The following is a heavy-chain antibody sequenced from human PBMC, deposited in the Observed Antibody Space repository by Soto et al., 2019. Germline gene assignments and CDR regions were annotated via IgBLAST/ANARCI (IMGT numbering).Heavy chain of an antibody. CDR1: GFTFSSYD. J-gene: IGHJ3*02. V-gene: IGHV3-13*01. D-gene: IGHD3-16*01. CDR2: ITTGDDT. CDR3: ARVAQDFGALDI. Sequence: GVLRLSCAASGFTFSSYDMHWVRQVTGKGLEWVSYITTGDDTSYPDSVQGRFTISRENAKNSLYLQMNNLRVGDTAIYYCARVAQDFGALDIWGQGTTVTVSS.